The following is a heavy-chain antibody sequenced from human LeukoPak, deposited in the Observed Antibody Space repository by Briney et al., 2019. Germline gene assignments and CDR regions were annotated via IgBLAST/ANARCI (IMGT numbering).Heavy chain of an antibody. CDR1: GGFISSYY. Sequence: PSETLSLTCTVSGGFISSYYWSWIRQPPGKGLEWIGYIYYSGRTNCNSSLKSRVTTSVDTSKNQVSLKLSSVTAEDTAVYYCATGRYSSSWRDLYNWFDPWGQGTLVTVSS. V-gene: IGHV4-59*01. J-gene: IGHJ5*02. CDR3: ATGRYSSSWRDLYNWFDP. D-gene: IGHD6-13*01. CDR2: IYYSGRT.